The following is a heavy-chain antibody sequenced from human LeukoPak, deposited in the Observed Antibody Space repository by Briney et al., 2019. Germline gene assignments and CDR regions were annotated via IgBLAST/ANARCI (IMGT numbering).Heavy chain of an antibody. CDR1: GYSISSGHY. Sequence: SETLSLTCTVSGYSISSGHYWGWIRQPPGKGPEWIAYIYYSGSTNYNPSLKSRVTISVDTSKNQFSLKLSSVTAADTAVYYCVRSGIRYYFDYWGQGTLVTVSS. CDR2: IYYSGST. J-gene: IGHJ4*02. V-gene: IGHV4-38-2*02. CDR3: VRSGIRYYFDY. D-gene: IGHD3-10*01.